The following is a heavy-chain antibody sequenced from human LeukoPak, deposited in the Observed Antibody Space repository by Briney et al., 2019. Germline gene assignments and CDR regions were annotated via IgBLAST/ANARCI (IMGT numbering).Heavy chain of an antibody. Sequence: ASVKVSCKASGYTFTGYYMHWVRQAPVQGLEWMGWINPNSGGTNYAQKFQGRVTMTRDTSISTAYMELSRLRSDDTAVYYCARTMAARAYYYYMDVWGKGTTVTVSS. J-gene: IGHJ6*03. CDR2: INPNSGGT. CDR3: ARTMAARAYYYYMDV. D-gene: IGHD6-6*01. CDR1: GYTFTGYY. V-gene: IGHV1-2*02.